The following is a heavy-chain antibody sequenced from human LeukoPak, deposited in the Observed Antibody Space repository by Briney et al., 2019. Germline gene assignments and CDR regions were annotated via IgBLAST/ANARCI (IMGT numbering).Heavy chain of an antibody. CDR3: ATREPNWNSRGGYYYYMDV. J-gene: IGHJ6*03. Sequence: KNGESLKISCKGSGYSFTSYWIGWVRQMPGKGLEWMGIIYPGDSDTRYSPSFQGQVTISADKSISTAYLQWSSLKASDTAMYYCATREPNWNSRGGYYYYMDVWGKGTTVTVSS. D-gene: IGHD1-7*01. CDR2: IYPGDSDT. V-gene: IGHV5-51*01. CDR1: GYSFTSYW.